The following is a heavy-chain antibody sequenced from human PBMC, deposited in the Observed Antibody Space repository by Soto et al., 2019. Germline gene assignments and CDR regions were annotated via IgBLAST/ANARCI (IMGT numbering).Heavy chain of an antibody. CDR1: GYTFTSYG. V-gene: IGHV1-18*01. D-gene: IGHD2-15*01. Sequence: ASVKVSCKASGYTFTSYGISWVRQAPGQGLEWMGWISAYNGNTNYAQKLQGRVTMTTDTSTSTAYMELRSLRSDDTAVYYCARDLRYCSGGSCYSGEPYYYYYYGMDVWGQGTTVTVSS. CDR3: ARDLRYCSGGSCYSGEPYYYYYYGMDV. CDR2: ISAYNGNT. J-gene: IGHJ6*02.